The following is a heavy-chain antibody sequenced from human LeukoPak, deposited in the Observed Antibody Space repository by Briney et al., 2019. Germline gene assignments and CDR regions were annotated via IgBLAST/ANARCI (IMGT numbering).Heavy chain of an antibody. CDR2: IYYSGST. D-gene: IGHD3/OR15-3a*01. CDR1: GGSISSSSYY. J-gene: IGHJ6*03. CDR3: ARHSWTYYMDV. Sequence: SETLSLTCTVSGGSISSSSYYWGWIRQPPGKGLEWIGSIYYSGSTYYNPSLKSRVTISVDTSKNQFSLKLSSVTAADTAVYYCARHSWTYYMDVWGKGTTVTVSS. V-gene: IGHV4-39*01.